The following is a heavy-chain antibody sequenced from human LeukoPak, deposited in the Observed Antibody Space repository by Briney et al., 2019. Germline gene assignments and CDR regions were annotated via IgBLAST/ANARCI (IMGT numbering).Heavy chain of an antibody. V-gene: IGHV4-39*01. CDR3: ARQYYDSTGYYYFDY. CDR1: GDSITGSTYY. J-gene: IGHJ4*02. D-gene: IGHD3-22*01. Sequence: SETRYLTCTVSGDSITGSTYYWGWIRQPPGKGLEWIGSMYYSGSTYYNPSLKSRVTMSADTSKNQVSLHLRSVTAADTAVYYCARQYYDSTGYYYFDYWVQGTLVTVSS. CDR2: MYYSGST.